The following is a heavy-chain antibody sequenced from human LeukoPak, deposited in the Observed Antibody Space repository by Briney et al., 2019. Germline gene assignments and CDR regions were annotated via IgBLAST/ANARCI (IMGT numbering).Heavy chain of an antibody. D-gene: IGHD1-1*01. CDR1: GGSITSYY. CDR3: ARATKRQLLGAFDI. CDR2: IYCSGSA. J-gene: IGHJ3*02. V-gene: IGHV4-59*01. Sequence: SETLSLTCTVSGGSITSYYWSWIRQPPGKGLEWIGYIYCSGSANYNPSLKSRVTISVDTSKNQFSLKLSSVTAADTAVYYCARATKRQLLGAFDIWGQGTMVTVSS.